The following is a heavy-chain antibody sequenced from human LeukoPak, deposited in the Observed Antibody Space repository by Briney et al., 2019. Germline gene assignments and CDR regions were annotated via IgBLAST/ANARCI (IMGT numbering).Heavy chain of an antibody. Sequence: SETLSLTCTVSGGSISSGSYYWRWIRQPAGKGLEWIGRIYTSGTTNYNPSLKSRVTISIDTSKNQFSLKLSSVTAADTAVYYCAWEPQYWGQGNLVTVSS. CDR2: IYTSGTT. V-gene: IGHV4-61*02. CDR1: GGSISSGSYY. CDR3: AWEPQY. J-gene: IGHJ4*02.